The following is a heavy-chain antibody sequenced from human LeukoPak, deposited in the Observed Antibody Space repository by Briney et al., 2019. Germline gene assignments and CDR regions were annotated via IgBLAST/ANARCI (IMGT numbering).Heavy chain of an antibody. V-gene: IGHV3-74*01. CDR3: ARGGVAGGMDV. D-gene: IGHD6-19*01. Sequence: GGSLRLXXXVSGFTFXXXXXXXVRQVPGEXXXWVSRINSDXYSIXXXXXXXGRXXXSXDXAKNTLLLQVNSLRAEDTAVYYCARGGVAGGMDVWGQGTTVTVSS. J-gene: IGHJ6*02. CDR2: INSDXYSI. CDR1: GFTFXXXX.